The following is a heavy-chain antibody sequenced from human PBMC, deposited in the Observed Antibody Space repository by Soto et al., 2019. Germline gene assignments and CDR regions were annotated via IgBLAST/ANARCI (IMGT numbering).Heavy chain of an antibody. J-gene: IGHJ5*02. Sequence: PSETLSLTCTVSGGSISSGGYYWSWIRQHPGKGLEWIGYIYYSGSTNYNPSLKSRVTISVDTSKNQFSLKLSSVTAADTAVYYCARLGSSWYLPPLGFDPWGQGTLVTVSS. CDR2: IYYSGST. CDR3: ARLGSSWYLPPLGFDP. CDR1: GGSISSGGYY. V-gene: IGHV4-31*03. D-gene: IGHD6-13*01.